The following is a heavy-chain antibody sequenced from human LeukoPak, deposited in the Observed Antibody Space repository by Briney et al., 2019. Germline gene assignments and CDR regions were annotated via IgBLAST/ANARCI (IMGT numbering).Heavy chain of an antibody. V-gene: IGHV3-74*01. Sequence: PGGSLRLSCAASRFTFSNYWMHWVRHAPGKGLVWVSRVKSDGSNPSYADSVKGRFTISRDNAENMLYLQMNTLGAEDTAVYYGARDIVSGSGSLDYWGQGTLVTVSS. CDR2: VKSDGSNP. CDR1: RFTFSNYW. D-gene: IGHD3-10*01. CDR3: ARDIVSGSGSLDY. J-gene: IGHJ4*02.